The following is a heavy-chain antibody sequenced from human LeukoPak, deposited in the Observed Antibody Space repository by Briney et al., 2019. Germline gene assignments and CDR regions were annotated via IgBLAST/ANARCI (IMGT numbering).Heavy chain of an antibody. CDR2: ISDSGSTI. CDR1: GFTFSDYY. J-gene: IGHJ5*02. Sequence: GGSLRLSCAASGFTFSDYYMSWIRQAPGKGLEWVSYISDSGSTIYYADSVRGRFTISRDNAKNSLYLQMNSLRAEDTAVYYCAREPNCGGDCSIPWGQGTLVTVSS. V-gene: IGHV3-11*01. D-gene: IGHD2-21*02. CDR3: AREPNCGGDCSIP.